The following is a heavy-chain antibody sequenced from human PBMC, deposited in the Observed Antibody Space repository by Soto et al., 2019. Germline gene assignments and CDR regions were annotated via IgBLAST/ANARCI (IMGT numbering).Heavy chain of an antibody. Sequence: PGGSLRLSCAASGFTFSSYGMHWVRQAPGKGLEWVAVISYDGSNKYYADSVKGRFTISRDNSKNTLYLQMNSLRAEDTAVYYCAKVEDSSSWYSYYGXDVWGQGTTVTVSS. CDR1: GFTFSSYG. CDR3: AKVEDSSSWYSYYGXDV. CDR2: ISYDGSNK. J-gene: IGHJ6*02. V-gene: IGHV3-30*18. D-gene: IGHD6-13*01.